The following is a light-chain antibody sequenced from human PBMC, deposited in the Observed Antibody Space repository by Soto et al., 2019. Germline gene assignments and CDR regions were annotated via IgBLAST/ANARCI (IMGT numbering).Light chain of an antibody. CDR2: SNN. V-gene: IGLV1-44*01. J-gene: IGLJ3*02. Sequence: QSVLTQPPSASGTPGQRVTISCSGSSSNIGSNTVNWYQQLPGTAPKLLIYSNNQRPSGVPDRFSGSKSGTSASLAISGLQSEDEADYYCAAWDDSPNWVFGGGTQLTVL. CDR1: SSNIGSNT. CDR3: AAWDDSPNWV.